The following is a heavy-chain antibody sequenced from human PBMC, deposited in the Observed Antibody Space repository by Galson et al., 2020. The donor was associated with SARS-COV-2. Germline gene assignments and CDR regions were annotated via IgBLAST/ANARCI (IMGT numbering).Heavy chain of an antibody. D-gene: IGHD3-22*01. CDR2: ISYDGTTI. CDR3: ARETDDDSSSWYDY. J-gene: IGHJ4*02. Sequence: PGKGLEWVAIISYDGTTIYKSDSVKGRFTISRDISKNILYLQMNRLRPEDTGVYYCARETDDDSSSWYDYWGQGTLVTVSP. V-gene: IGHV3-33*05.